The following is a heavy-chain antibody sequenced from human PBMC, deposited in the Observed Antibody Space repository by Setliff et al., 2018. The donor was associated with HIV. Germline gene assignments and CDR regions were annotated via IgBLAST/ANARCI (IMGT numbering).Heavy chain of an antibody. CDR1: GYAFSTYD. Sequence: KVSCKASGYAFSTYDINWVRQATGRGLEWMGWMNPSSGNTGYAQQFQGRITMTRNSSISTAYMDLSSLRSEDTAVYYCAIRREVVAAATTRRGLDIWGQGTMVTVSS. CDR3: AIRREVVAAATTRRGLDI. CDR2: MNPSSGNT. J-gene: IGHJ3*02. D-gene: IGHD2-15*01. V-gene: IGHV1-8*02.